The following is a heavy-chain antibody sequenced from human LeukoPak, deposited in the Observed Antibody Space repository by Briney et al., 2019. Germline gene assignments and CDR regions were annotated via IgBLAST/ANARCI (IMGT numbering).Heavy chain of an antibody. Sequence: KASETLSLTCTVSGGSISSYYWSWIRQPPGKGLEWIGYIYYSGSTNYNPSLKSRVTISVDTSKNQFSLKLSSVTAADTAAYYCARARDSSGYYRGDRPFDYWGQGTLVTVSS. V-gene: IGHV4-59*01. CDR1: GGSISSYY. D-gene: IGHD3-22*01. CDR3: ARARDSSGYYRGDRPFDY. J-gene: IGHJ4*02. CDR2: IYYSGST.